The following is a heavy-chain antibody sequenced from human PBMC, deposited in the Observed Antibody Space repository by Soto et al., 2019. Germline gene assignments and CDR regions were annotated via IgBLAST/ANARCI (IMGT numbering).Heavy chain of an antibody. J-gene: IGHJ6*02. CDR3: ARVSSSIVVVPDYGMDV. CDR1: GYTFISHG. D-gene: IGHD2-15*01. V-gene: IGHV1-18*04. Sequence: QVQLVQSGVEVKNPGALVKVSCKASGYTFISHGISWVRQAPGQALEWLGWISGKNGNTNYAQKLQGRVTLTTDTSTSTAYMELRSLRSDDTAVYYCARVSSSIVVVPDYGMDVWGQGTTVTVSS. CDR2: ISGKNGNT.